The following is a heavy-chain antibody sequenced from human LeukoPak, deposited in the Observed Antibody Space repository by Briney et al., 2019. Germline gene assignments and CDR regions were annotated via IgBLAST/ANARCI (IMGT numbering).Heavy chain of an antibody. CDR1: GYTFTGYC. CDR3: ARDDDYYYGSGVTY. D-gene: IGHD3-10*01. Sequence: ASVKVSCKASGYTFTGYCMHWVRQAPGQGLEWMGWINPNSGGTNYAQKFQGRVTMTRDTSISTAYMELSRLRSDDTAVYYCARDDDYYYGSGVTYWSQGTLVTVSS. J-gene: IGHJ4*02. V-gene: IGHV1-2*02. CDR2: INPNSGGT.